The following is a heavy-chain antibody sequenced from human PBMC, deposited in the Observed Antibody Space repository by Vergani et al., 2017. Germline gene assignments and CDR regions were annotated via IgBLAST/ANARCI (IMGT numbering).Heavy chain of an antibody. V-gene: IGHV1-46*02. Sequence: VQLVQSGAEVRKPGASVTVSCTASGYIFKNYYIHWLRQAPGQAFEWMGILNPTTGHTTSAQKFMGRVDMTRDPSTDTSTRTVQMKLSSLGSEDTAVYYCARSIGYCAGATCRAYYFDHWGQGTRVTVSS. CDR3: ARSIGYCAGATCRAYYFDH. CDR2: LNPTTGHT. D-gene: IGHD2-21*01. CDR1: GYIFKNYY. J-gene: IGHJ5*02.